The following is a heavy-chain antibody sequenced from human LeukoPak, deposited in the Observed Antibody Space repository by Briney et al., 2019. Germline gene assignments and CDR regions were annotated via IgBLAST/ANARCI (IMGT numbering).Heavy chain of an antibody. J-gene: IGHJ6*02. D-gene: IGHD2-2*01. Sequence: SETLSLTCAVYGGSFSGYYWSWIRQPPGKGLERIGEINHSGSTNYNPSLKSRVTISVDTSKNQFSLKLSSVTAADTAVYYCARLGYCSSTSCYYSVDVWGQGTTVTVSS. V-gene: IGHV4-34*01. CDR3: ARLGYCSSTSCYYSVDV. CDR2: INHSGST. CDR1: GGSFSGYY.